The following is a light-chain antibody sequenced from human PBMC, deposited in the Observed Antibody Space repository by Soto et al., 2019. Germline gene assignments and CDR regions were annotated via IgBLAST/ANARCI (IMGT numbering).Light chain of an antibody. Sequence: DIELTQSPCTLSLSLGDRATISCRASQSVTTTFLAWYQQKPGQAPRRLIFDASIMATGIPDRFSGSGSGTDFTLTISRLEPEDFAVYYCQQYGSSPSTFGQGTKVDIK. CDR1: QSVTTTF. V-gene: IGKV3-20*01. CDR2: DAS. J-gene: IGKJ1*01. CDR3: QQYGSSPST.